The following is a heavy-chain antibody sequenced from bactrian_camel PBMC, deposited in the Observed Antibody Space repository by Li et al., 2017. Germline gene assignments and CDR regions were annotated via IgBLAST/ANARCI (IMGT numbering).Heavy chain of an antibody. CDR3: VTGIHIVVLLTGPTTS. CDR2: INAGGGTA. D-gene: IGHD2*01. CDR1: GSTSC. Sequence: DVQLVESGGGSVQAGGSLTLSCVISGSTSCMGWFRQAPGKGLEWVSTINAGGGTAYYADSVKGRFTISRDNAKNTVYLQMNILKPQDTAMYFCVTGIHIVVLLTGPTTSWGQGTQVTVS. J-gene: IGHJ6*01. V-gene: IGHV3S40*01.